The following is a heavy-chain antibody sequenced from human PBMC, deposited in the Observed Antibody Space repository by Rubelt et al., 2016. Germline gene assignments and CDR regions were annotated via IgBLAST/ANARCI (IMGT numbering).Heavy chain of an antibody. CDR3: ARAKKWLQFKYFDY. J-gene: IGHJ4*02. V-gene: IGHV4-34*01. CDR2: INHSGST. D-gene: IGHD5-24*01. Sequence: QVQLQQWGAGLLKPSETLSFTCAVYGGSFSGYYWSWIRQPPGKGLEWIGEINHSGSTNYNPSLKSRVTISVDTSKNQFSLKLSSVTAADTAVYYCARAKKWLQFKYFDYWGQGTLVTVSS. CDR1: GGSFSGYY.